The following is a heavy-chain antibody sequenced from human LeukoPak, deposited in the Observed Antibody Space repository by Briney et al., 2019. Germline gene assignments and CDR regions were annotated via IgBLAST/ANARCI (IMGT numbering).Heavy chain of an antibody. J-gene: IGHJ2*01. CDR1: GGSISSYY. CDR2: IYTSGST. CDR3: ARGYYYDSSGHALHWYFDL. D-gene: IGHD3-22*01. Sequence: SETLSLTCTVSGGSISSYYWSWIRQPAGKGLEWIGRIYTSGSTNYNPSLKSRVTISVDTSKNQFSLKLSAVTAADTAVYYCARGYYYDSSGHALHWYFDLWGRGTLVTVSS. V-gene: IGHV4-4*07.